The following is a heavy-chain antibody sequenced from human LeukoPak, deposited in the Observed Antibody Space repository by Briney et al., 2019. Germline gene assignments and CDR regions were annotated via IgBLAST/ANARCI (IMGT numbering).Heavy chain of an antibody. J-gene: IGHJ4*02. CDR3: ARVGKYSGYEIDY. CDR2: INTNTGNP. Sequence: GASVKVSCKASGYTFTGYYMHWVRQAPGQGLEWMGWINTNTGNPTYAQGFTGRFVFSLDTSVSTAYLQISSLKAEDTAVYYCARVGKYSGYEIDYWGQGTLVTVSS. D-gene: IGHD5-12*01. V-gene: IGHV7-4-1*02. CDR1: GYTFTGYY.